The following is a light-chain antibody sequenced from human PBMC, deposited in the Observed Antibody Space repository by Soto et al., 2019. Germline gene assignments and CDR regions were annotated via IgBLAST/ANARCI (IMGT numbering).Light chain of an antibody. Sequence: QSVLTQPPSVSGAPGQRVTISCTGSSSNIGAGYDVHWYQQLPGTAPKLLIYGNSNRPSAVPDRFSGSKSGTSASLAITGLQAEDEADYYCQSYDSSLSGYVVFGGGTKLTV. V-gene: IGLV1-40*01. CDR1: SSNIGAGYD. CDR3: QSYDSSLSGYVV. J-gene: IGLJ2*01. CDR2: GNS.